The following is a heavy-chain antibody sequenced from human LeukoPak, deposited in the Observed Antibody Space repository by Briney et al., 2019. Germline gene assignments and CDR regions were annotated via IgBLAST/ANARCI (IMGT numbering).Heavy chain of an antibody. D-gene: IGHD3-10*02. V-gene: IGHV3-21*01. CDR1: GFTFSIYS. Sequence: GGSLRLSCAASGFTFSIYSMNWVRQAPGKGLEWVSSISSSSSYIYYADSVKGRFTISRDNAKNSLYLQMNSLRAEDTAVCYCAELGITMIGGVWGKGTTVTISS. CDR3: AELGITMIGGV. J-gene: IGHJ6*04. CDR2: ISSSSSYI.